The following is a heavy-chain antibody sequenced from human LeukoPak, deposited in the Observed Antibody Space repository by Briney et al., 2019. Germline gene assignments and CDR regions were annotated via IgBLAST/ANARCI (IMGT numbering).Heavy chain of an antibody. CDR1: GFTFSVYG. Sequence: PGGSLRLPCATSGFTFSVYGMHWVRQAPGKGLEWVTVIWSDGSNKYCADSVKGRFTISRDNSKNTLYLQMNSLRAEDTAVYYCVRGYYAGRGHHFEYWGQGTLVTVSS. CDR3: VRGYYAGRGHHFEY. CDR2: IWSDGSNK. J-gene: IGHJ4*02. V-gene: IGHV3-33*01. D-gene: IGHD3-22*01.